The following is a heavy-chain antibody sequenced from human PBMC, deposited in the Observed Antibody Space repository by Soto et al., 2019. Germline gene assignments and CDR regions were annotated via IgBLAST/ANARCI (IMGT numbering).Heavy chain of an antibody. D-gene: IGHD4-17*01. Sequence: VGSLRLSCAASGFTFSSYWMSWVRQAPGKGLEWVANIKQDGSEKYYVDSVKGRFTISRDNAKNSLYLQMNSLRAEDTAVYYCARDTVGNRDYGMDVWGQGTTVTVSS. CDR3: ARDTVGNRDYGMDV. V-gene: IGHV3-7*03. CDR2: IKQDGSEK. CDR1: GFTFSSYW. J-gene: IGHJ6*02.